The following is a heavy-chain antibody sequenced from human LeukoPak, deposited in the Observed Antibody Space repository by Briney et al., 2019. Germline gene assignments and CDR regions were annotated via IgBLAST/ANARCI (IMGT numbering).Heavy chain of an antibody. CDR1: GFTLSSYS. Sequence: KSGGSLRLSCAASGFTLSSYSMNWVRQAPGKGLEWVSSISSSSSNIYYADSVKGRFTIPIDNAKNSLYLQMNSLRAEDTAVYYCARDRDQLRYFDWSLDYWGQGNLVTVSS. CDR3: ARDRDQLRYFDWSLDY. V-gene: IGHV3-21*06. D-gene: IGHD3-9*01. J-gene: IGHJ4*02. CDR2: ISSSSSNI.